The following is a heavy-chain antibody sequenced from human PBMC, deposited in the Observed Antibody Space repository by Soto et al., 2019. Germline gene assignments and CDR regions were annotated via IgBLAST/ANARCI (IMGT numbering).Heavy chain of an antibody. CDR1: GGSVSSGSYY. J-gene: IGHJ6*02. CDR2: IYYSGST. D-gene: IGHD6-19*01. Sequence: QVQLQESGPGLVKPSETLSLTCTVSGGSVSSGSYYWSWIRQPPGKGLEWIGYIYYSGSTSYNPSLKGRVTISVDTSKNQFSLKLSSVTAADTAVYYCARGIEGWYQGRYYYGMDVWGQGTTVTVSS. CDR3: ARGIEGWYQGRYYYGMDV. V-gene: IGHV4-61*01.